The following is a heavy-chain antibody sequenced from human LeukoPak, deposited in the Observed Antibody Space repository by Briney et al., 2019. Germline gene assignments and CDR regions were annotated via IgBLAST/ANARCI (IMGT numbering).Heavy chain of an antibody. CDR1: GASTSSYY. J-gene: IGHJ5*02. V-gene: IGHV4-59*08. CDR2: IYYSGST. CDR3: ARHGSYYFWFDP. D-gene: IGHD1-26*01. Sequence: SETLSLTCTVSGASTSSYYWSWVRQLPGKGLEWIGYIYYSGSTNYNPSLKSRVTISVDTSKNQFSLKLNSVTAADTAVYYCARHGSYYFWFDPWGQGTLVTVSS.